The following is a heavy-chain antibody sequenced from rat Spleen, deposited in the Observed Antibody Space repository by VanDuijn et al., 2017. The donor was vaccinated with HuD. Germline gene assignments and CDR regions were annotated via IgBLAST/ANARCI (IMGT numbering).Heavy chain of an antibody. J-gene: IGHJ2*01. CDR2: ISTNGGST. CDR1: GFTFSSFP. CDR3: ARHNYSSYVDYFDY. D-gene: IGHD1-8*01. V-gene: IGHV5-46*01. Sequence: EVQLVESGGGLVQPGRSMKLSCVASGFTFSSFPMAWVRQAPTKGLEWVATISTNGGSTYYRDSGKGRFTISRDKAKSTLYLQMNSLRSEDTATYYCARHNYSSYVDYFDYWGQGVMVTVSS.